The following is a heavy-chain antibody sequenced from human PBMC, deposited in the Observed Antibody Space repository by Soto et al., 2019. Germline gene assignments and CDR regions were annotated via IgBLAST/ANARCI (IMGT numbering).Heavy chain of an antibody. J-gene: IGHJ5*02. CDR2: ISPYNGNT. V-gene: IGHV1-18*01. Sequence: ASVKVSCKASGYTFPSYGISWVRQAPGQGLEWMGWISPYNGNTNYVQKLQGRVTMTTDTSTSTAYMELRSLGSDDTAVYYCAREVVVAARFDPWGQGTLVTVSS. CDR1: GYTFPSYG. D-gene: IGHD2-15*01. CDR3: AREVVVAARFDP.